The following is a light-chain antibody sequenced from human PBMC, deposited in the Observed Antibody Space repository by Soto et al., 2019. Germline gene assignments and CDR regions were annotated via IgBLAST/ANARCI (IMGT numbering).Light chain of an antibody. CDR3: QQYNNWTAWT. Sequence: EIVMTQSPATLSVSPGERATLSCRASQSVSSNLAWYLQKPVQAHRLLIYGASTRATGIPARFGGSGSGTEFTLTISSLQSEDFAVYYCQQYNNWTAWTFGQGAKLDIK. CDR1: QSVSSN. CDR2: GAS. J-gene: IGKJ1*01. V-gene: IGKV3-15*01.